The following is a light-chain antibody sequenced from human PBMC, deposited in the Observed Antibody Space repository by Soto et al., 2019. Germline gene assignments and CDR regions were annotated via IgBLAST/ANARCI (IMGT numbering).Light chain of an antibody. Sequence: DIHMTQSPSTLSASVGDRVTITCRASQSISSWLAWYQQKPGKAPKLLIYDASSLESDVPSKFIGSGSATEFTLAISSLHPDDFAIYYCQQNNSQWTFGQGTKVEI. CDR1: QSISSW. V-gene: IGKV1-5*01. CDR3: QQNNSQWT. CDR2: DAS. J-gene: IGKJ1*01.